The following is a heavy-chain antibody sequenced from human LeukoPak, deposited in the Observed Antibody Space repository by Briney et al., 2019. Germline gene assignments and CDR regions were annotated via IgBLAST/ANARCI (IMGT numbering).Heavy chain of an antibody. CDR2: IYYTGNT. D-gene: IGHD6-13*01. CDR3: ARSEGYSSSPQGNYYYMDV. V-gene: IGHV4-39*07. Sequence: SETLSLTCTVSGGSISSISYYWGWIRQPPGKGLEWIGSIYYTGNTYYTPSLKNRVTISVDTSKNQFSLKLSSVTAADTAVYYCARSEGYSSSPQGNYYYMDVWGKGTTVTVSS. J-gene: IGHJ6*03. CDR1: GGSISSISYY.